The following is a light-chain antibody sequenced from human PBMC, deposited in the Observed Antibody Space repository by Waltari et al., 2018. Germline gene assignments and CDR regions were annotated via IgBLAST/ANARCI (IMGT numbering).Light chain of an antibody. CDR1: SSDVGSYNL. J-gene: IGLJ2*01. V-gene: IGLV2-23*01. CDR3: SSYAGNCNLVV. CDR2: EAS. Sequence: QCALTQPASVSGSPGQSITISCTGTSSDVGSYNLVSWYPQHPRKAPKLIIYEASKRPSGVSNRFSGSKSGNTASLTISGLQAEDEADYYCSSYAGNCNLVVFGGGTKLTVL.